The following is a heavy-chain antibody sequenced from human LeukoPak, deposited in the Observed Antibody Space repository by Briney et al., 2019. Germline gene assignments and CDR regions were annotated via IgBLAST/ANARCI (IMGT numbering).Heavy chain of an antibody. J-gene: IGHJ5*02. CDR1: GYTFTSYG. D-gene: IGHD6-6*01. CDR2: IIPILGIA. V-gene: IGHV1-69*04. Sequence: SVKVSCKASGYTFTSYGISWVRQAPGQGLEWMGRIIPILGIANYAQKFQGRVTITADKSTSTAYMELSSLRSEDTAVYYCARDSAARRWFDPWGQGTLVTVSS. CDR3: ARDSAARRWFDP.